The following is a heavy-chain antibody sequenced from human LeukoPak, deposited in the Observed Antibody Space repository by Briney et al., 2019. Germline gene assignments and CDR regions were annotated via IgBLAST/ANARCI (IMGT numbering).Heavy chain of an antibody. D-gene: IGHD6-6*01. V-gene: IGHV5-51*01. Sequence: GESLKISCKGSGYSFTSYWIGWVRQMPGKGLEWMGIIYPGDSDTRYSPSFQGQVTISADKSISTAYLQWRRPKASDTAMYYCARHITADPSIAARPRPYYYYYYYMDVWGKGTTVTVSS. J-gene: IGHJ6*03. CDR3: ARHITADPSIAARPRPYYYYYYYMDV. CDR2: IYPGDSDT. CDR1: GYSFTSYW.